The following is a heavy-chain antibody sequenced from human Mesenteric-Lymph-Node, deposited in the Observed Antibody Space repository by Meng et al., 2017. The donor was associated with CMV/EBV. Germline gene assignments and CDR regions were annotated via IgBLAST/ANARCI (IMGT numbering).Heavy chain of an antibody. Sequence: GESLKISCAASGFTFSSYSMNWVRQAPGKGLEWVSSISSSSSYIYYADSVKGRFTISRDNARNTLYLQMNSLRAEDTAVYYCGRGGSTYFDYWGQGTLVTVSS. D-gene: IGHD6-13*01. CDR3: GRGGSTYFDY. J-gene: IGHJ4*02. CDR2: ISSSSSYI. CDR1: GFTFSSYS. V-gene: IGHV3-21*01.